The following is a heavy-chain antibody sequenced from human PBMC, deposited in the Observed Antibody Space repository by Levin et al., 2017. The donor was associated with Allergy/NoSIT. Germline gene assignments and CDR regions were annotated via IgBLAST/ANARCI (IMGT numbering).Heavy chain of an antibody. Sequence: ASVKVSCKASGYTFTGYYMHWVRQAPGQGLEWMGWINPNSGGTNYAQKFQGRVTMTRDTSISTAYMELSRLRSDDTAVYYCARDYVWGSYRYLFDYWGQGTLVTVSS. CDR1: GYTFTGYY. CDR3: ARDYVWGSYRYLFDY. J-gene: IGHJ4*02. CDR2: INPNSGGT. V-gene: IGHV1-2*02. D-gene: IGHD3-16*02.